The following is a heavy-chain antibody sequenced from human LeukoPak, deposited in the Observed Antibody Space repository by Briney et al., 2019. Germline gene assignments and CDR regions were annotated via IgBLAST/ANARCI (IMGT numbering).Heavy chain of an antibody. J-gene: IGHJ4*02. D-gene: IGHD5-12*01. CDR2: LDPEDGET. CDR1: GYTLSELS. CDR3: AILKVGGYEKDDY. Sequence: ASVKVSCEVSGYTLSELSMHWVRQAPGKGLEWMGGLDPEDGETIYAQHFQGRVTMTEDTSTDIAYMELSSLRSEDTAVYYCAILKVGGYEKDDYWGQGTLVTVSS. V-gene: IGHV1-24*01.